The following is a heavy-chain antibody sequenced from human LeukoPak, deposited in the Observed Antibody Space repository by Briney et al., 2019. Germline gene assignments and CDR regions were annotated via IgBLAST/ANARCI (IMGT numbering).Heavy chain of an antibody. Sequence: SETLSLTCTGSGGSISSYYWSWIRQPPGKGVEGIGYIYYSGSTNYNPSLKSRVTISVDTSKNQFSLKLSSVTAADTAVYYCARLVRSGATPYDYWGQGTLVTVSS. D-gene: IGHD1-26*01. CDR3: ARLVRSGATPYDY. J-gene: IGHJ4*02. CDR1: GGSISSYY. V-gene: IGHV4-59*08. CDR2: IYYSGST.